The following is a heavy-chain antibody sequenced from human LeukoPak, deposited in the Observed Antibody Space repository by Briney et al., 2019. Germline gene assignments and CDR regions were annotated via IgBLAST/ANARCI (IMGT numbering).Heavy chain of an antibody. CDR1: GGSFSGYY. CDR3: ARARPTEWYYYGSGNYYNRVANGMDG. CDR2: INHSGST. Sequence: SETLSLTCAVYGGSFSGYYWSWIRQPPGKGLEWIGEINHSGSTNYNPSLKSRVTISVDTSKNQFSLKLSSVTAADTAVYYCARARPTEWYYYGSGNYYNRVANGMDGWGQGTTVTVSS. J-gene: IGHJ6*02. V-gene: IGHV4-34*01. D-gene: IGHD3-10*01.